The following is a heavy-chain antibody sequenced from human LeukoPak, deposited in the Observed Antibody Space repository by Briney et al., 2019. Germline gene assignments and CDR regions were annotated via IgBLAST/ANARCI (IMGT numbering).Heavy chain of an antibody. CDR1: GGSVSISSYY. J-gene: IGHJ5*02. CDR2: IYYSGST. V-gene: IGHV4-39*07. Sequence: SETLSLTCTVSGGSVSISSYYWGWIRQPPGKGLEWIANIYYSGSTYYNPSLKNRVTISISTSKNQFSLKLTSLTAADTAGYYCARIPSPGWFDPWGQGTLVTVSS. CDR3: ARIPSPGWFDP.